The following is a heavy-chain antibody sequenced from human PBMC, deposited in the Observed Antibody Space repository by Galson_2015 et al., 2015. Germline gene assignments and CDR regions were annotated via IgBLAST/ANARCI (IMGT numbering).Heavy chain of an antibody. J-gene: IGHJ2*01. CDR2: SSGNT. D-gene: IGHD6-19*01. V-gene: IGHV4-39*01. CDR3: ARYRADSSGWKGWYFDL. Sequence: SSGNTYYFPSLKSRVTVLADTSKNQVSLKLRSVTAADTAVYYCARYRADSSGWKGWYFDLWGRGTLVTVSS.